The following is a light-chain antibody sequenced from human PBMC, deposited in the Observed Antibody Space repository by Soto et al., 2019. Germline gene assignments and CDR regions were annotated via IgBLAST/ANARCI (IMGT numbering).Light chain of an antibody. V-gene: IGKV3-20*01. Sequence: ELVLTQSPGTLSLSPGERATLSCRASQSVSSNYLAWYQQKPGQAPRLLIYGASSRATGIPDRCSGSGSGTAFTRTISRLEPEDFAVYYCQHYGRSAYTFGQGTTLEIK. J-gene: IGKJ2*01. CDR3: QHYGRSAYT. CDR2: GAS. CDR1: QSVSSNY.